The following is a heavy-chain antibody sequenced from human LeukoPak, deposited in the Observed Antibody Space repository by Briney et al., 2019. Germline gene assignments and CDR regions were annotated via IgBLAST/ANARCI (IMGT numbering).Heavy chain of an antibody. CDR1: GYTFTGYY. J-gene: IGHJ4*02. V-gene: IGHV1-2*02. CDR3: ARGGGYDPTNFDY. D-gene: IGHD5-12*01. CDR2: INPNSGGT. Sequence: ASVKVSCKASGYTFTGYYLHWVRQAPGQGLEWMGWINPNSGGTNYAQKLQGRVTMTTDTSTSTAYMELRSLRSDDTAVYYCARGGGYDPTNFDYWGQGTLVTVSS.